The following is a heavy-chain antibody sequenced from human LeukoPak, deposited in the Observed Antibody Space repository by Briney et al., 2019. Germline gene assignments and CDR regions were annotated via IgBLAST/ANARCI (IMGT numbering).Heavy chain of an antibody. J-gene: IGHJ4*02. D-gene: IGHD3-9*01. V-gene: IGHV3-48*03. CDR2: ISSSGSTI. Sequence: GGSLRLSCAASGFTFSSYEMNWVRQAPGKGLEWVSYISSSGSTIYYADSVKGRFTISRDNSKNTVFLQMNSLRHEDTAIYYCVIWGDYDVLTGYYVPDYWGQGTLVTVAS. CDR1: GFTFSSYE. CDR3: VIWGDYDVLTGYYVPDY.